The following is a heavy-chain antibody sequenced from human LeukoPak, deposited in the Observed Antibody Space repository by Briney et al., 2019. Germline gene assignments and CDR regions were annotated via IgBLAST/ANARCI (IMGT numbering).Heavy chain of an antibody. V-gene: IGHV3-23*01. CDR2: ISASGGTT. D-gene: IGHD4-23*01. CDR3: GVNSDY. Sequence: GGSLRLSCATSGFTFSNYAMTWVRQAPGKGLEWVSLISASGGTTDYADSVKGRFTISRDNSNNTMYLQMNSLRVEDTAVYYCGVNSDYWGQGALVTVSS. J-gene: IGHJ4*02. CDR1: GFTFSNYA.